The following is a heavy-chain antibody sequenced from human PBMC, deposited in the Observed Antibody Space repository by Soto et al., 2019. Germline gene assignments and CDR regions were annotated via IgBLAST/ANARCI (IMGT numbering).Heavy chain of an antibody. CDR1: LFTLRKTW. J-gene: IGHJ6*02. V-gene: IGHV3-15*07. Sequence: SSAASLFTLRKTWMNSVRQAPGRGLEWVGRIKSKTDGGTTDYAAPVKGRFTISRDDSKNTLYLQMNSLKTEDTAVYYCTTGYSSSWYYYYGMDVWGQGTTVTVSS. CDR3: TTGYSSSWYYYYGMDV. D-gene: IGHD6-13*01. CDR2: IKSKTDGGTT.